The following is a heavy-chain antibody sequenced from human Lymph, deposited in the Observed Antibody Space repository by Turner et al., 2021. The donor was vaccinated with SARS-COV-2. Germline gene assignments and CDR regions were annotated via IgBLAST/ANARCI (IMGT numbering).Heavy chain of an antibody. CDR3: ARDLGTYGMDV. Sequence: EVQLVETGGGLIQPGGSLRLSCAASGIIVCRNYMNWVRQAPGKGLEWVSVIYSGGTTYYADSVKGRFTISRDNSKNTLYLQMNSLRVEDTAVYYCARDLGTYGMDVWGQGTTVTVSS. CDR1: GIIVCRNY. CDR2: IYSGGTT. D-gene: IGHD6-13*01. J-gene: IGHJ6*02. V-gene: IGHV3-53*02.